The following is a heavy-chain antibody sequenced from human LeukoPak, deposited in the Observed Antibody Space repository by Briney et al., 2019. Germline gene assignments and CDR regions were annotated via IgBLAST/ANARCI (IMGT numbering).Heavy chain of an antibody. V-gene: IGHV3-30*04. CDR2: ISYDGSNK. J-gene: IGHJ4*02. CDR3: AKNRWGLVATPDS. Sequence: GGSLRLSCAASGFTFSNFAMHWVRQAPGKGLEWVAVISYDGSNKNYADSVKGRFTISRDNSKNTLYLQMNSLRAEDTAVYYCAKNRWGLVATPDSWGQGTLVTVSS. D-gene: IGHD5-12*01. CDR1: GFTFSNFA.